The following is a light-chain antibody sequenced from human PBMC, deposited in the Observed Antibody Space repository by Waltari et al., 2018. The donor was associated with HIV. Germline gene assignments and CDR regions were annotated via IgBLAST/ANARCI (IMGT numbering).Light chain of an antibody. V-gene: IGLV4-69*01. CDR1: SGHNSYA. J-gene: IGLJ3*02. CDR3: QTWATGIRV. Sequence: QLVLTQSPSASASTGASVKLNCTLSSGHNSYAIAWHQQQPEKCPRYLMKLKSDGSHKKGDGIPDRFSGSSSGAERYLTISSLQSEDEADYYCQTWATGIRVFGGGTKLTVL. CDR2: LKSDGSH.